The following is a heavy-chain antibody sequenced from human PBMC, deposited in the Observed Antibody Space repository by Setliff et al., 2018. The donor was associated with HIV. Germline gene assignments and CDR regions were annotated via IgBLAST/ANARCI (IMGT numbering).Heavy chain of an antibody. CDR3: ARVDVDIVATMTFDY. D-gene: IGHD5-12*01. CDR2: INAGNGNT. CDR1: GYTFTSYA. V-gene: IGHV1-3*01. Sequence: ASVKVSCKASGYTFTSYAMHWVRQAPGQRLEWMGWINAGNGNTKYSQKFQGRVTITRDTSASTAYMELSSLRSEDTAVYYCARVDVDIVATMTFDYWGQGTLVTVS. J-gene: IGHJ4*02.